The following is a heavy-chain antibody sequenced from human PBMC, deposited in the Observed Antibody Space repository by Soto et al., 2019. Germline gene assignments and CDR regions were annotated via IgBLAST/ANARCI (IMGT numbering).Heavy chain of an antibody. CDR1: AYSFTNYW. J-gene: IGHJ6*02. D-gene: IGHD3-22*01. V-gene: IGHV5-10-1*01. Sequence: GESLKISCKGSAYSFTNYWIRWVRQMPGKGLEWMGTIDLSEPYSNSSPSFQGHVTISADKSEDLGHRHVLLCYCARLDSSPRVGMDVWGQGTTVTVSS. CDR2: IDLSEPYS. CDR3: VGMDV.